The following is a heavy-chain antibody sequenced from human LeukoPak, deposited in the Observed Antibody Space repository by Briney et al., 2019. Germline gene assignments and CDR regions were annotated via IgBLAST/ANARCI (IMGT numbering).Heavy chain of an antibody. CDR1: GCTFTNYY. CDR3: ARDGVTDGMDV. D-gene: IGHD5-18*01. J-gene: IGHJ6*02. CDR2: TNPSGGST. V-gene: IGHV1-46*01. Sequence: ASVKVSCNASGCTFTNYYMNWVRQAPGQGLEWMGITNPSGGSTSYAQKFQDRVAMTRDTSRSTVYVELSSLTSEDTAVYYCARDGVTDGMDVWGQGTTVTVSS.